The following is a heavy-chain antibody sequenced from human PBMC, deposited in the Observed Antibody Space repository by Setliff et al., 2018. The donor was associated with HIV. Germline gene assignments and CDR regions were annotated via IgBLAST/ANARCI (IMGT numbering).Heavy chain of an antibody. CDR3: ARLRYYDILTGYAFDY. CDR2: ISSNGGNT. Sequence: GSLRLSCAASGFTFSSYAMHWVRQAPGKGLEYVSSISSNGGNTYYASSLKGRFTISRDNSKNTLYLQMGSLRAEDMAVYYCARLRYYDILTGYAFDYWGQGTLVTVSS. V-gene: IGHV3-64*01. CDR1: GFTFSSYA. J-gene: IGHJ4*02. D-gene: IGHD3-9*01.